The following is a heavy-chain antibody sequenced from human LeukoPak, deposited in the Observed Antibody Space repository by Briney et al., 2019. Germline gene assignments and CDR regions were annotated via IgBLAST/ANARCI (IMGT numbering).Heavy chain of an antibody. V-gene: IGHV3-21*06. Sequence: GGSLRLSCAASGFTFSSYTMNWVRQAPGKGLEWVSSLSGTGRYIYYADLMKGRFSISRDNAKNSLYLQMNSLRAEDTAVYYCARSLRDAFDIWGQGTMVTVSS. CDR3: ARSLRDAFDI. CDR1: GFTFSSYT. CDR2: LSGTGRYI. J-gene: IGHJ3*02.